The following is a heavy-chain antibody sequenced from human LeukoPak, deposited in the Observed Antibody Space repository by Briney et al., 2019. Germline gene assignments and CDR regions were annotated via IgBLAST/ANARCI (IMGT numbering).Heavy chain of an antibody. CDR2: IISDGDST. D-gene: IGHD4-17*01. V-gene: IGHV3-23*01. CDR3: ASRYGDYLSHFFDF. CDR1: GFAFSNYA. J-gene: IGHJ4*02. Sequence: GGSLRLSCEASGFAFSNYAMSWVRQAPGKGLEWVSGIISDGDSTDYADSVKGRFTISRDNSKNTLSLQMNSLRPDDTAVYYCASRYGDYLSHFFDFWGQGTLVTVSS.